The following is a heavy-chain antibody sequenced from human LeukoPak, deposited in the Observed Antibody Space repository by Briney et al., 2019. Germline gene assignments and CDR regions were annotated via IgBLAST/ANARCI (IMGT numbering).Heavy chain of an antibody. CDR2: IYHSGST. Sequence: GSLRLSCAASGFTFSSYSMNWIRQPPGKGLEWIGSIYHSGSTYYNPSLKSRVTISVDTSKNQFSLKLSSVTAADTAVYYCAREGYYDILTGYRHNWFDPWGQGTLVTVSS. J-gene: IGHJ5*02. CDR3: AREGYYDILTGYRHNWFDP. V-gene: IGHV4-38-2*02. D-gene: IGHD3-9*01. CDR1: GFTFSSYS.